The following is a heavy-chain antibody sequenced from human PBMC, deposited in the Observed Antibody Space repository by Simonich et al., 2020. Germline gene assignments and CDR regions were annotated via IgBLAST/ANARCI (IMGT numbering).Heavy chain of an antibody. CDR3: ARPLGIVWAFDI. CDR2: INHSGSN. J-gene: IGHJ3*02. CDR1: GGSFSGYY. Sequence: QVQLQQWGAGLLKPSETLSLTCAVYGGSFSGYYWSWIRQPPGKGLERIGEINHSGSNNYTPSHKSRVTISVDTSKNQFSLKLSSVTAADTAVYYCARPLGIVWAFDIWGQGTMVTVSS. D-gene: IGHD3-16*01. V-gene: IGHV4-34*01.